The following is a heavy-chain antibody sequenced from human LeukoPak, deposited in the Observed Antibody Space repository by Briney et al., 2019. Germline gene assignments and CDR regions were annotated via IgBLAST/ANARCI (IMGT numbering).Heavy chain of an antibody. CDR1: GYTFTDYY. D-gene: IGHD3-16*01. V-gene: IGHV1-2*02. Sequence: ASVKVSCKASGYTFTDYYMHWVRQARGQGLEWMGWINPNSGGANYAQKFQGRVTMTRDTSISTAYMELIRLRSDDTAAYYCARDLRRTTQDYWGQGTLVTVSS. CDR2: INPNSGGA. CDR3: ARDLRRTTQDY. J-gene: IGHJ4*02.